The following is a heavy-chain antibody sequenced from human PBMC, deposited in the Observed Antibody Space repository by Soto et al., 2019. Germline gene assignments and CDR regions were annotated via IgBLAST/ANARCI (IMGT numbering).Heavy chain of an antibody. D-gene: IGHD2-2*01. CDR2: ISAYNGNT. V-gene: IGHV1-18*01. CDR1: GYTFTSYG. CDR3: ARFFQEDIVVVSAFGMDV. J-gene: IGHJ6*02. Sequence: SVKVSCKASGYTFTSYGIIWVRQAPGQGLEWMGWISAYNGNTNYAQKLQGRATMTTDTSTSTAYMELRSLRSDDTAVYYCARFFQEDIVVVSAFGMDVWGQGTTVTVSS.